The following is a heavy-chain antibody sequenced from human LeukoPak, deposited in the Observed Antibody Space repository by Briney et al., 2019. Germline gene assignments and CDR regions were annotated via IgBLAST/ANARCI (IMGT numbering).Heavy chain of an antibody. V-gene: IGHV3-53*01. CDR3: ARARSSAWYPLDY. D-gene: IGHD6-19*01. J-gene: IGHJ4*02. CDR2: IYSGGTT. Sequence: GGSLRLSCAASGFTVSSDYMTWVRQAPGKGLEWVSVIYSGGTTYYADSVKGRFTISRDDSKNTLFLQMNSLTAEDTAVYYCARARSSAWYPLDYWGQGTLVTVSS. CDR1: GFTVSSDY.